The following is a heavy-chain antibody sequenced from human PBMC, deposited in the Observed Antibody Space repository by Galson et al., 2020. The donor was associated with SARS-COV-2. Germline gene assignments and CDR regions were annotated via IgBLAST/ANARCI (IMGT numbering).Heavy chain of an antibody. CDR1: GYTFTSYG. J-gene: IGHJ6*03. CDR2: ISAYNGNT. V-gene: IGHV1-18*01. D-gene: IGHD3-10*01. Sequence: ASVKVSCKASGYTFTSYGISWVRQAPGQGLEWMGWISAYNGNTNYAQKLQGRVTMTTDTSTSTAYMELRSLRSDDTAVYYCARSGTPYYWYYYYYMDVWGKGTTVTVSS. CDR3: ARSGTPYYWYYYYYMDV.